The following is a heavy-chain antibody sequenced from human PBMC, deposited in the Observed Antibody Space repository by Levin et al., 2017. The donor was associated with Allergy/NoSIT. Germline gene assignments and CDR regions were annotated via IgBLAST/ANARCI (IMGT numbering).Heavy chain of an antibody. D-gene: IGHD2-21*02. V-gene: IGHV3-11*01. J-gene: IGHJ4*02. CDR1: GFTFSDYY. CDR3: ARVDRCGGDCYIVDY. CDR2: ISGSGSII. Sequence: GGSLRLSCAASGFTFSDYYMSWIRRAPGKGLEWVSYISGSGSIIYYSDSVKGRFTISRDNAKNSLYLQLNSLRGEDTAVYFCARVDRCGGDCYIVDYWGQGTLVTVSS.